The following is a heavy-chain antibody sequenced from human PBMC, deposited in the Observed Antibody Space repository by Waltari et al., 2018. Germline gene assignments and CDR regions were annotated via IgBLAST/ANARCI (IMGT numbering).Heavy chain of an antibody. CDR2: IIPMFGTT. Sequence: QVQLVQSGAEVKKPGSSVKVSCKAFGGTFRRPAIPWVGQAPGQGLEWMGRIIPMFGTTNYAQKFQGRVTITADKSTSTAYMELSGLRSEDTAVYYCARDPPGRGYYHTYYMDVWGKGTTVTISS. V-gene: IGHV1-69*13. J-gene: IGHJ6*03. CDR3: ARDPPGRGYYHTYYMDV. CDR1: GGTFRRPA. D-gene: IGHD2-8*02.